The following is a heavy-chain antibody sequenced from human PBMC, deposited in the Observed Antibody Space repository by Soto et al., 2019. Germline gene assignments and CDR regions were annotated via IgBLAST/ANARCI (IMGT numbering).Heavy chain of an antibody. CDR2: INAGNGNT. CDR1: GYTFTSYA. J-gene: IGHJ4*02. V-gene: IGHV1-3*01. D-gene: IGHD6-13*01. CDR3: ASSSWYRPPHFDY. Sequence: EASVKVSCKASGYTFTSYAMHWVRQAPGQRLEWMGWINAGNGNTKYSQKFQGRVTITRDTSASTAYMELSSLRSEDTAVYYCASSSWYRPPHFDYWGQGTLVTVSS.